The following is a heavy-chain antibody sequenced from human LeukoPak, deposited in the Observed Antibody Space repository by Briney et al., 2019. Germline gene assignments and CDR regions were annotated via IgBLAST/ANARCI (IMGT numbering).Heavy chain of an antibody. Sequence: GGSLRLSCAASGFTFSSYAMHWVRQAPGKGLEWVAVISYDGSNKYYADSVKGRFTISRDNSKNTLYLQMNSLRAEDTAVYYCARVGHCSSTSCYFDDYWGQGTLVTVSS. D-gene: IGHD2-2*01. CDR1: GFTFSSYA. J-gene: IGHJ4*02. CDR3: ARVGHCSSTSCYFDDY. V-gene: IGHV3-30-3*01. CDR2: ISYDGSNK.